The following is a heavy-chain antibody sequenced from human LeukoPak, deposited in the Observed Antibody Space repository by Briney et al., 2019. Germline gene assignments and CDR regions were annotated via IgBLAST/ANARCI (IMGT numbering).Heavy chain of an antibody. CDR3: ARDRPMVYALYYYYGMDV. CDR1: GGTFSSYA. CDR2: IIPIFGTA. V-gene: IGHV1-69*13. Sequence: GASVKVSCKASGGTFSSYAISWVRQAPGQGLEWMGGIIPIFGTANYAQKFQGRVTITADESTSTAYMELSSLRSEDTAVYYCARDRPMVYALYYYYGMDVWGQGTTVTVSS. D-gene: IGHD2-8*01. J-gene: IGHJ6*02.